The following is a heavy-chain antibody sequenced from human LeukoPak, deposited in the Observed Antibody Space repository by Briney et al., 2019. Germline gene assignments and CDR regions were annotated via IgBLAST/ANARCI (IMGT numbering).Heavy chain of an antibody. CDR1: GFTFSSYA. Sequence: QTGGSLRLSCAASGFTFSSYAMSWVRQAPGKGLEWVSAISGSGGSTYYADSVKGRFTISRDNSKNTLYLQMNSLRAEDTAVYYCAKDKGLHCSGGSCYSGYYGMDVWGQGTTVTVSS. V-gene: IGHV3-23*01. D-gene: IGHD2-15*01. CDR2: ISGSGGST. CDR3: AKDKGLHCSGGSCYSGYYGMDV. J-gene: IGHJ6*02.